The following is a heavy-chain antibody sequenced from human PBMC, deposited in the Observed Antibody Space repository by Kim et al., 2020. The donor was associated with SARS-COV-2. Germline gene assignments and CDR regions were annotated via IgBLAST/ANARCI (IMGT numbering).Heavy chain of an antibody. CDR2: IKSTSDGGTT. Sequence: GGSLRLSCAASGITFSNAWMSWVRQAPGKGLEWVGRIKSTSDGGTTDYPAPVKGRFSISRDDSKNTLYLQMSGLKTEDTAVYYCTTVVWSGYSGEYRMVDYWVQGTLVTVSS. J-gene: IGHJ4*02. CDR3: TTVVWSGYSGEYRMVDY. CDR1: GITFSNAW. D-gene: IGHD3-3*01. V-gene: IGHV3-15*05.